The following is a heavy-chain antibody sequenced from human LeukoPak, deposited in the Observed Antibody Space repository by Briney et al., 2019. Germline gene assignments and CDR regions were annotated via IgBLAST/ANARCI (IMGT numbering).Heavy chain of an antibody. J-gene: IGHJ4*02. CDR3: TSTVKGY. CDR2: IRSKANSYAT. CDR1: GFTFSGSA. V-gene: IGHV3-73*01. D-gene: IGHD4-17*01. Sequence: PGGSLRLSCAAPGFTFSGSAMHWVRQASGKGLEWVGRIRSKANSYATAYAASVKGRFTISRDDSKNTAYLQMNSLKTENAAVYYCTSTVKGYWDQGTLVTVSS.